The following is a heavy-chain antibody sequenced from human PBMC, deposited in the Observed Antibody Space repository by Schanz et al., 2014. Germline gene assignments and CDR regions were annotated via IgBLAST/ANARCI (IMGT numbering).Heavy chain of an antibody. Sequence: GSGVPKPGPWVMLSCNCSCGTFTSYAFSWVRQAPGQGLEWMGRIIPIVDITNYAQKFLGRVTITADKSTSTAYMELKSLRSADTAVYYCATIGVNDYWRFGLDLWGQGTPVTVSS. CDR2: IIPIVDIT. V-gene: IGHV1-69*04. J-gene: IGHJ6*02. CDR1: CGTFTSYA. D-gene: IGHD3-16*01. CDR3: ATIGVNDYWRFGLDL.